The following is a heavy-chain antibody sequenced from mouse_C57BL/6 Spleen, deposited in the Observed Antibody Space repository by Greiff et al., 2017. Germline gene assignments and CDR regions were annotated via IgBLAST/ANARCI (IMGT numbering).Heavy chain of an antibody. V-gene: IGHV1-64*01. CDR3: ARSGYYSNYEGFAY. D-gene: IGHD2-5*01. CDR1: GYTFTSYW. CDR2: IHPNSGST. J-gene: IGHJ3*01. Sequence: QVHVKQSGAELVKPGASVKLSCKASGYTFTSYWMHWVKQRPGQGLEWIGMIHPNSGSTNYNEKFKSKATLTVDKSSSTAYMQLSSLTSEDSAVYYCARSGYYSNYEGFAYWGQGTLVTVSA.